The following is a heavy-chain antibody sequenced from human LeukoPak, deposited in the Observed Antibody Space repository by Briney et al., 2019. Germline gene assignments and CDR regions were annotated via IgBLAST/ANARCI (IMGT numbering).Heavy chain of an antibody. CDR3: ARERLRVPDY. Sequence: GGSLRLSCAASGFTFSSYNMNWVRQAPGRGLEWVSGITSYSNYIYYADSVKGRFTISRDNAKNSLYLQMNSLRAEDTAVYYCARERLRVPDYWGQGTLVTVSS. V-gene: IGHV3-21*01. D-gene: IGHD4-17*01. CDR1: GFTFSSYN. J-gene: IGHJ4*02. CDR2: ITSYSNYI.